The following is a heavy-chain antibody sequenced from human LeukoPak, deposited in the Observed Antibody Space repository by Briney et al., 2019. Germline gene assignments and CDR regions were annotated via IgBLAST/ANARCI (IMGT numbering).Heavy chain of an antibody. CDR2: INPSGGST. V-gene: IGHV1-46*01. D-gene: IGHD6-13*01. J-gene: IGHJ4*02. Sequence: ASVKVSCKASGYTFTSYYMHWVRQAPGPGLEWMGIINPSGGSTSYAQKFQGRVTMTRDTSTSTVYMELSSMRSDDTAEYYCARAGSSEYDYWGQGTLVTVSS. CDR3: ARAGSSEYDY. CDR1: GYTFTSYY.